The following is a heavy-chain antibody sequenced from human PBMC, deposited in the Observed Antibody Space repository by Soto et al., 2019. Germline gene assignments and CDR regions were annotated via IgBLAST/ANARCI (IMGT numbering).Heavy chain of an antibody. CDR1: GGTFSSY. CDR2: IVPILGIA. Sequence: SVKVSCKASGGTFSSYISWVRQAPGQGLEWMGRIVPILGIANYAQKFQGRVTITADKSTSTAYMELSSLRSADTAVYYCARTLYSYGPRFDYWGQGTLVTVSS. CDR3: ARTLYSYGPRFDY. D-gene: IGHD5-18*01. J-gene: IGHJ4*02. V-gene: IGHV1-69*02.